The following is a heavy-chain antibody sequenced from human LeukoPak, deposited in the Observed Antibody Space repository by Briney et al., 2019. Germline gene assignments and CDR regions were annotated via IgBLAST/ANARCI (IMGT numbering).Heavy chain of an antibody. V-gene: IGHV3-9*01. CDR1: GFTFDDYA. CDR2: ISWNSGSI. CDR3: AKDISGYYRYYFDY. J-gene: IGHJ4*02. Sequence: GRSLRLSCAASGFTFDDYAMHWVRQAPGKGLEWVSGISWNSGSIGYADSVKGRFTISRDNAKNSLYLQMKSLRAEDTALYYCAKDISGYYRYYFDYWGQGTLVTVSS. D-gene: IGHD3-22*01.